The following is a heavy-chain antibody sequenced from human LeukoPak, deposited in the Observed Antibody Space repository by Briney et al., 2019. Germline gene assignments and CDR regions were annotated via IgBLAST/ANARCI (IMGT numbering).Heavy chain of an antibody. D-gene: IGHD2-2*01. V-gene: IGHV3-64*01. CDR1: GFSFSGDY. CDR3: ARDTKREQDI. Sequence: GGSLRLSCAASGFSFSGDYIHWVRQAPGKGLEYVSAISGNGVTTHYTNSVKGRFTISRDNSKNTVYLQMGSLSTEDTAVYYCARDTKREQDIWGQGTTVTVSS. J-gene: IGHJ6*02. CDR2: ISGNGVTT.